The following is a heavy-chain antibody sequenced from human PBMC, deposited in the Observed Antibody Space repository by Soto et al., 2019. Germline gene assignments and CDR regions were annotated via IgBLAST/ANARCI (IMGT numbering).Heavy chain of an antibody. CDR2: IIPILGIA. Sequence: ASVKVSCKASGGTFSSYTISWVRQAPGQGLEWMGRIIPILGIANYAQKFQGRVTITADKSTSTAYMELSSLRSEDTAVYYCWFIIQNIFLMVYPTGFAPGGKGTLVTVSP. J-gene: IGHJ5*02. D-gene: IGHD2-8*01. V-gene: IGHV1-69*02. CDR1: GGTFSSYT. CDR3: WFIIQNIFLMVYPTGFAP.